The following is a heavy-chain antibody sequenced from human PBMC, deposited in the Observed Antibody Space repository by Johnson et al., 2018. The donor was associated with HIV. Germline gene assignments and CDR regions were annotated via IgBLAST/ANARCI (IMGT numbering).Heavy chain of an antibody. D-gene: IGHD2-15*01. CDR1: GFTFSDHW. J-gene: IGHJ3*02. Sequence: MLLVESGGGLVQPGGSLRLSCGASGFTFSDHWMQWVRQAPGKGLVWVSRINGDGSRLTYADSVKGRFTVSRDNSKNTLYLQMNSLRAEDTAVYYCARGGSCYYAHFDIWGQGTMVTVSS. V-gene: IGHV3-74*02. CDR3: ARGGSCYYAHFDI. CDR2: INGDGSRL.